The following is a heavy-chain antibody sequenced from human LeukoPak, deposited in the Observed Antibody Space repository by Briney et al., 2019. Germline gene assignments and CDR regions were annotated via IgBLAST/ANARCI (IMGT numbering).Heavy chain of an antibody. CDR3: TTDRDLTLVVAGTPCC. D-gene: IGHD2-15*01. Sequence: WIRQPPGKGLEWVGRIKSKTDGGTTDYAAPVKGRFTISRDDLKNTLSLQMSSLKTEDTAVYYCTTDRDLTLVVAGTPCCWGQGTLVTVSS. CDR2: IKSKTDGGTT. J-gene: IGHJ4*02. V-gene: IGHV3-15*01.